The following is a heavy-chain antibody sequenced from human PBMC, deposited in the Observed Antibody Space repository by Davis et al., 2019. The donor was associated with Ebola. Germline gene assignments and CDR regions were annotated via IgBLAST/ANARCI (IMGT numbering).Heavy chain of an antibody. CDR1: GGSISSYY. J-gene: IGHJ5*02. Sequence: MPSETLSLTCTVSGGSISSYYWSWIRQPPGKGLEWIGYIYYSGSTNYNPSLKSRVTKSVDTSKDQFSLKLSSLTPADAAVYYCARSRGKFDPWGQGTLVTVSS. CDR2: IYYSGST. CDR3: ARSRGKFDP. D-gene: IGHD3-16*01. V-gene: IGHV4-59*01.